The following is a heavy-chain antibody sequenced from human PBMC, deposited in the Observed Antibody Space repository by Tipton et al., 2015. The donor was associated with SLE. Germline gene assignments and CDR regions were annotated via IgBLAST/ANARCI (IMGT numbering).Heavy chain of an antibody. CDR2: IYPTGRT. V-gene: IGHV4-34*01. D-gene: IGHD5-12*01. Sequence: GLVKPSGTLSLTCTVYGGSLSGYWWSWIRQSPGKGLEWIGEIYPTGRTDYNPSLMSRVTISVDTSQNQFSLRLTSVTAADTAFYYCARRTSGYAPDYWGQGTLVTVSS. CDR3: ARRTSGYAPDY. CDR1: GGSLSGYW. J-gene: IGHJ4*02.